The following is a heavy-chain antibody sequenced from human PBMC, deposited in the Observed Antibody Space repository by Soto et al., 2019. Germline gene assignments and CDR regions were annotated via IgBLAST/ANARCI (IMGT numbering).Heavy chain of an antibody. CDR3: AREEYSSWTGYLQH. J-gene: IGHJ1*01. V-gene: IGHV3-33*01. D-gene: IGHD6-19*01. Sequence: QVQLVESGGGVVQPGRSLRLSCAASGFTFSSYGMHWVRQAPGKGLEWVALIWYDGSNEYYVDSVKGRFTISRDNSKNTLFLKINSLRAEDTAMYYCAREEYSSWTGYLQHWGQGNLVTVSS. CDR2: IWYDGSNE. CDR1: GFTFSSYG.